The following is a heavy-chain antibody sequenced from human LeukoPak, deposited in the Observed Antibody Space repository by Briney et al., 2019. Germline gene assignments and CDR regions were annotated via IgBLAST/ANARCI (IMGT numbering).Heavy chain of an antibody. CDR3: VRGWYCFDY. J-gene: IGHJ4*02. D-gene: IGHD6-13*01. CDR1: GFTFSSYA. V-gene: IGHV3-64D*09. CDR2: ISSNGGST. Sequence: PGGSLRLSCSASGFTFSSYAMSWVRQAPGKGLEYVSGISSNGGSTYYADSVKGRLTISRDNSKNTLYRQLSSLRAEDTAVYYCVRGWYCFDYWGQGTLVTVSS.